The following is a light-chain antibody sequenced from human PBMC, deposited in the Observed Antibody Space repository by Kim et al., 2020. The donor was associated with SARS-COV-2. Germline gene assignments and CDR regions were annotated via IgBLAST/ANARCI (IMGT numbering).Light chain of an antibody. V-gene: IGKV1-39*01. J-gene: IGKJ3*01. CDR2: SAS. CDR1: QTIAKS. Sequence: DIQMTQSPSSLSASVGDRVTITCRVSQTIAKSLHWYQQKPGKAPRLLIWSASGLQNGVPSRFSGSGSGTDFTLTISDLQPEDFVTYYCQQSYTVPLIFGPGTKVDIK. CDR3: QQSYTVPLI.